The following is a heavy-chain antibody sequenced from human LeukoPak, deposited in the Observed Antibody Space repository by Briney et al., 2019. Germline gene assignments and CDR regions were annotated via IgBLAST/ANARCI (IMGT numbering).Heavy chain of an antibody. D-gene: IGHD3-10*01. V-gene: IGHV4-34*01. Sequence: SQTLSLTCTVSGGSISSYYWSWIRQPPGKGLEWIGEINQSGSTNYNPSLKSRVTISVDTSKNQFSLKLSSVTAADTAVYYCARDRQIVVRAHGTLDLWGQGTMVTVSS. CDR2: INQSGST. CDR3: ARDRQIVVRAHGTLDL. CDR1: GGSISSYY. J-gene: IGHJ3*01.